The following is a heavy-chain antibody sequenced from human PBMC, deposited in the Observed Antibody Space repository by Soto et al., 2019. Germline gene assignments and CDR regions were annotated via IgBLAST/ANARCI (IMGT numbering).Heavy chain of an antibody. V-gene: IGHV4-34*01. D-gene: IGHD1-1*01. J-gene: IGHJ5*02. Sequence: TLSLTCGVYGGSFSAYQWNWIRQSPGQGLEWIGEIHHSGTTKYNPSLESRINLSVDTSKKQFSLKMFSVTAADTAIYYCARGWSFDPWGQGTQVTVSS. CDR2: IHHSGTT. CDR3: ARGWSFDP. CDR1: GGSFSAYQ.